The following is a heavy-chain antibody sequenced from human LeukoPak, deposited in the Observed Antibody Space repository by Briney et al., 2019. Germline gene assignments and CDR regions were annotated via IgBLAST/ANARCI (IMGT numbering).Heavy chain of an antibody. V-gene: IGHV3-30*03. Sequence: PGGSLRLSCGASGFTFRSYGMHWVRQAPGKGLEWVSFIAYDGNEKHYAESVKGRFTISRDNYKNTVFLQMNSLRAEDTAVYYCARDFSDYGDYASLGFDYWGQGTLVTVSS. J-gene: IGHJ4*02. CDR1: GFTFRSYG. D-gene: IGHD4-17*01. CDR3: ARDFSDYGDYASLGFDY. CDR2: IAYDGNEK.